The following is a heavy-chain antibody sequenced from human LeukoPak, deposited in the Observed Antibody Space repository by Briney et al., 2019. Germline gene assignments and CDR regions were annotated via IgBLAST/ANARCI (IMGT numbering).Heavy chain of an antibody. CDR3: ARGLGYCTSSTCLLPFDY. CDR2: IYSGGST. J-gene: IGHJ4*02. D-gene: IGHD2-8*01. CDR1: GFTVSTYY. Sequence: GGSLRLSCAASGFTVSTYYMTWVRQAPGKGLECVSVIYSGGSTYYADSVKGRFTVSRDNSKNTLYLQMNSLRAEDTAMYYCARGLGYCTSSTCLLPFDYWGQGTLVTVSS. V-gene: IGHV3-53*01.